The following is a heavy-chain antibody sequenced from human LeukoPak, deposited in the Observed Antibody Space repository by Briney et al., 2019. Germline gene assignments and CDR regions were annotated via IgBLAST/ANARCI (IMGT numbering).Heavy chain of an antibody. CDR3: AREANYYDTSGYYHGAFDI. CDR2: VSYSGST. V-gene: IGHV4-59*01. CDR1: GGSISTYF. D-gene: IGHD3-22*01. Sequence: PSETLSLTCTVSGGSISTYFWSWIRQPPGKGLEWIGYVSYSGSTNYNPSLTSRVTISVDTSKNQFSLKLSSVTAADTAMCYCAREANYYDTSGYYHGAFDIWGQGSLVAVSS. J-gene: IGHJ4*02.